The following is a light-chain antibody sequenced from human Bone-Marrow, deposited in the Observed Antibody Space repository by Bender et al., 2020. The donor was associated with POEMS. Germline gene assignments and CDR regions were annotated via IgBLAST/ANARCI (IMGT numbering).Light chain of an antibody. CDR3: SSYAGSNDVV. CDR1: SSDVGGYNY. J-gene: IGLJ2*01. CDR2: DVN. Sequence: QSALTQPPSASGSPGQSVTISCTGTSSDVGGYNYVSWYQQHPGKAPKLMIFDVNRRPSGVSDRFSGSKSGNTASLIVSGLQAEDEADYFCSSYAGSNDVVFGGGTKLTVL. V-gene: IGLV2-8*01.